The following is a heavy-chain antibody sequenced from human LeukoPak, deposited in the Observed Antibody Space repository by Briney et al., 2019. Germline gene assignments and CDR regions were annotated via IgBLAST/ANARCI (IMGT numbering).Heavy chain of an antibody. D-gene: IGHD3-9*01. CDR3: ARGDRVDYAFDI. V-gene: IGHV4-31*03. J-gene: IGHJ3*02. CDR1: GGSISSGGYY. Sequence: PSQTLSLTCTVSGGSISSGGYYWSWIRQHPGKGLEWIGYIYYSGSTYYNPSLKSRVTISVDTSKNQFSLKLSSVTAADTAVYYCARGDRVDYAFDIWGQGTMVTVSS. CDR2: IYYSGST.